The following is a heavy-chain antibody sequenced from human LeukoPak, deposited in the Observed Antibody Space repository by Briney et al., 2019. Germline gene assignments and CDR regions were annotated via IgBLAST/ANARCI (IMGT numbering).Heavy chain of an antibody. CDR1: GFPFSSYA. V-gene: IGHV3-30*04. CDR2: ISYDGSNK. D-gene: IGHD3-22*01. J-gene: IGHJ4*02. Sequence: GGSLRLSCSASGFPFSSYAIHWVRQAPGKGLEWVAIISYDGSNKYYADSVKGRFTISRDNSKNTLYLQMNSLRAEDTAMYYCAKDGIVVSYFDYWGQGTLVTVSS. CDR3: AKDGIVVSYFDY.